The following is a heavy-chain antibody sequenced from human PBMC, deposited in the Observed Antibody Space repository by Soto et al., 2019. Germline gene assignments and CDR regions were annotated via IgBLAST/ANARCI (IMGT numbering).Heavy chain of an antibody. J-gene: IGHJ4*02. D-gene: IGHD6-19*01. CDR1: GGSISSGGYS. Sequence: SETLSLTCAVSGGSISSGGYSWSWIRQPPGKGLEWIGYIYHSGSTYYNPSLKSRVTISVDTSKNQFSLKLSSVTAADTAVYYCARLVAVAGLPYYFDYWGQGTLVTVSS. V-gene: IGHV4-30-2*03. CDR3: ARLVAVAGLPYYFDY. CDR2: IYHSGST.